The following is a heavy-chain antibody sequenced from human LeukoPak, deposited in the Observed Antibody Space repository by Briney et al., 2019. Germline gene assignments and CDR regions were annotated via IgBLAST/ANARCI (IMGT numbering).Heavy chain of an antibody. D-gene: IGHD2/OR15-2a*01. V-gene: IGHV3-74*01. CDR1: GFTFRSYW. CDR3: ARGGPTTWF. Sequence: PGGSLRLSCAGSGFTFRSYWMHWVRQVPGKGLVWVSSIKPDGSTTNYADSVKGRFTISRDNAGNTLFLHANSLRAEDTAVYYCARGGPTTWFWGQGTLVTISS. J-gene: IGHJ4*02. CDR2: IKPDGSTT.